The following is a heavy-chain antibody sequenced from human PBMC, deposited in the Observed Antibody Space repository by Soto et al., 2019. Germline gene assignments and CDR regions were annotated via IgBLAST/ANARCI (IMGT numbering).Heavy chain of an antibody. J-gene: IGHJ6*02. V-gene: IGHV3-33*01. CDR2: IWYDGSNK. D-gene: IGHD3-10*01. CDR3: ARDGPAVGSMVRAPTVGGMDV. CDR1: GFTFSSYG. Sequence: QVQLVESGGGVVQPGRSLRLSCAASGFTFSSYGMHWVRQAPGKGLEWVAVIWYDGSNKYYADSVKGRFTISRDNSKNPLYLQINSLRAEDTAVYYCARDGPAVGSMVRAPTVGGMDVWGQGTTVTVSS.